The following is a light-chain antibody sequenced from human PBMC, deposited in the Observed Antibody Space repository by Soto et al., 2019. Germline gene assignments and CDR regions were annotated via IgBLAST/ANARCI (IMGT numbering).Light chain of an antibody. CDR1: QSISSW. CDR3: QQYNSYSRT. Sequence: DIHMTQSPSTLSASVGDRVIITCRASQSISSWLAWYQQKPGKAPKLLIYKASSLESGVPSRFSGSGSGTEFTLTISRLQPDDFATYYCQQYNSYSRTFGQGTKVDIK. V-gene: IGKV1-5*03. J-gene: IGKJ1*01. CDR2: KAS.